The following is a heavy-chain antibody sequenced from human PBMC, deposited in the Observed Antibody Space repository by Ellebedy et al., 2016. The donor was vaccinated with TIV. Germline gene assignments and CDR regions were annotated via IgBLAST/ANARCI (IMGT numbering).Heavy chain of an antibody. CDR1: GFTFSSYA. D-gene: IGHD6-13*01. Sequence: GESLKISCGATGFTFSSYAMHWVRQAPGKGLEWVAVISYDGSNKYDADSVKGRFTISRDNSKNTLYLQMNSLRAEDTAVYYFAKDGIGIAGDYWGQGTLVTVSS. CDR3: AKDGIGIAGDY. CDR2: ISYDGSNK. J-gene: IGHJ4*02. V-gene: IGHV3-30-3*01.